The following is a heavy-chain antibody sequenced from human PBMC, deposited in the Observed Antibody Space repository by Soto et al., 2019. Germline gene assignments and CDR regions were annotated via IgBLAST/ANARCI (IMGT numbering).Heavy chain of an antibody. D-gene: IGHD2-2*03. J-gene: IGHJ5*02. V-gene: IGHV4-4*07. CDR3: ARARVYVDISMRNWFDP. CDR1: AASIGSYY. CDR2: IYTNGRT. Sequence: PSETLSLTCTVSAASIGSYYWSWIRQPAGKGLEWIGRIYTNGRTNYSPSLESRVTMSVDTSKNQVSLKLSSVTAADTAVYYCARARVYVDISMRNWFDPWGQRTLVTGSS.